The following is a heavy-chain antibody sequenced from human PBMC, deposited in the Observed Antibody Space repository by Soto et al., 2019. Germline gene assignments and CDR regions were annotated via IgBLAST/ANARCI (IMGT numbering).Heavy chain of an antibody. D-gene: IGHD5-18*01. V-gene: IGHV4-39*01. CDR3: ARHVSAPYIYVPGGNWFDP. Sequence: QPQLQESGPGLVKPSDTLSLTCTVSGVSIGSNIYYWGWIRQPPGKGLEWIGTVFYSGTTYHNPSLKSRVTISIDRSKNQFSLKMSSVTAADTAVYYCARHVSAPYIYVPGGNWFDPWGQGALVTISS. CDR1: GVSIGSNIYY. J-gene: IGHJ5*02. CDR2: VFYSGTT.